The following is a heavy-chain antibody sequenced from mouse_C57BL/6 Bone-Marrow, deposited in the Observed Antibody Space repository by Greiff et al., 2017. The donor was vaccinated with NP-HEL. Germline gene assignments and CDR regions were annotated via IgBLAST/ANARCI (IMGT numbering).Heavy chain of an antibody. CDR1: GYTFTDYY. CDR3: ARELHFDY. Sequence: EVQLQQSGPELVKPGASVKISCKASGYTFTDYYMNWEKQSHGKSLEWIGDINPNNGGTSYNQKFKGKATLTVDKSSSTAYMELRSLTSEDSAVYYCARELHFDYWGQGTTLTVSS. V-gene: IGHV1-26*01. D-gene: IGHD1-3*01. J-gene: IGHJ2*01. CDR2: INPNNGGT.